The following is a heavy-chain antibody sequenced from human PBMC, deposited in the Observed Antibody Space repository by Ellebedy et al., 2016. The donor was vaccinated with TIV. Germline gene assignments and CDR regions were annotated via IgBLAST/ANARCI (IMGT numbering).Heavy chain of an antibody. V-gene: IGHV3-9*01. Sequence: SLKISCAAAGFSFGDYPMYWVRQGPGKGLEWVSGICRDSGCMGYADSVKGRFTISRDDAKNSLYLQMDSLRPDDTALYYCAKELSVAGMSSLDYWGQGTLVTVS. J-gene: IGHJ4*02. CDR2: ICRDSGCM. CDR3: AKELSVAGMSSLDY. D-gene: IGHD6-19*01. CDR1: GFSFGDYP.